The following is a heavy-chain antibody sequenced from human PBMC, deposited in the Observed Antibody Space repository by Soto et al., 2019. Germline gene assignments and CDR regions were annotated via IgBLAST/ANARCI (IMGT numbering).Heavy chain of an antibody. J-gene: IGHJ4*02. Sequence: DVQLVESGGGLVLRGGSLRLSCAASGFTVGSAYMSWVRQAPGKGLEWVAGIYSGGNTYYADSVKGRFTISRDTSKNWLYVPMNSLRAEDAAIYYCARDPWVGDIGEYWGQGTLVPVSS. V-gene: IGHV3-66*01. CDR3: ARDPWVGDIGEY. D-gene: IGHD4-17*01. CDR1: GFTVGSAY. CDR2: IYSGGNT.